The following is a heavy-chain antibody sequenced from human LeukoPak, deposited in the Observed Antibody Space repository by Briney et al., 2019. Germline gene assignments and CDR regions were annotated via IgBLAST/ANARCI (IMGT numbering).Heavy chain of an antibody. CDR2: MNPNSGNT. Sequence: ASVKVSCKASGYTFTSYDINWVRQATGQGLEWMGWMNPNSGNTGYAQKFQGRVTMTRNTSISTAYMELSSLRSEDTAVYYCAREDIVVVPAALNAFDIWGQGTMVTVSS. D-gene: IGHD2-2*01. V-gene: IGHV1-8*01. J-gene: IGHJ3*02. CDR1: GYTFTSYD. CDR3: AREDIVVVPAALNAFDI.